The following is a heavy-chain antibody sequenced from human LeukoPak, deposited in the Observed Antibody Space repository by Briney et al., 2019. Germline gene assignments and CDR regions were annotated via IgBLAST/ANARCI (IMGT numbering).Heavy chain of an antibody. V-gene: IGHV3-53*01. CDR1: GFTVSSNY. D-gene: IGHD3-9*01. Sequence: QPGGSLRLSCAASGFTVSSNYMSWVRQAPGKGLEWVSVIYSGGSTYYADSVKGRFTISRDNSKNTLYLQMNSLRAEDTAVYYCARGFERSYYDILTGSDPEYYFDYWGQGTLVTVSS. CDR3: ARGFERSYYDILTGSDPEYYFDY. CDR2: IYSGGST. J-gene: IGHJ4*02.